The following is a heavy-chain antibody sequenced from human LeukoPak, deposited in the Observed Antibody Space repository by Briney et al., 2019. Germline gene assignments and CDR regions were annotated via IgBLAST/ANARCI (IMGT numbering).Heavy chain of an antibody. V-gene: IGHV6-1*01. CDR2: TYYRSHWYN. CDR3: ARDGYGYTSGVDGFDI. J-gene: IGHJ3*02. CDR1: GDSVSSNSAA. D-gene: IGHD5-18*01. Sequence: SQTLSLTCAISGDSVSSNSAAWNRIRQSPSRGLEWLGRTYYRSHWYNYYAVSVKSRITINPDTSKNQFSLQLNSVTPEDTAVYYCARDGYGYTSGVDGFDIWGQGTMVTVSS.